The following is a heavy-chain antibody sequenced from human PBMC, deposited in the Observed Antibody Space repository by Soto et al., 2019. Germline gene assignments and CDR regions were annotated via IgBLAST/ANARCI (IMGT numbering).Heavy chain of an antibody. Sequence: XXTLSLACAVYGGSFSGYYWSWILQPPGKGLEWIGEINHSGSTNYNPSLKSRVTISVDTSKNQFSLKLSSVTAAETAVYYCARIHMTPSIAAAGYFDYWGQGTLVTVSS. J-gene: IGHJ4*02. CDR2: INHSGST. D-gene: IGHD6-13*01. V-gene: IGHV4-34*01. CDR1: GGSFSGYY. CDR3: ARIHMTPSIAAAGYFDY.